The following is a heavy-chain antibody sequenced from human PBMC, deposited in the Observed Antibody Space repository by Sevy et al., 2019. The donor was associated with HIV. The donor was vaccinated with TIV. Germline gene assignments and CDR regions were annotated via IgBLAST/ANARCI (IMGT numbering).Heavy chain of an antibody. CDR1: GFTFSSFS. CDR3: VRDLNHAFDI. CDR2: IGGSSRSI. Sequence: GESLKISCAASGFTFSSFSMNWVRQAPGKGLEWVSYIGGSSRSINYADSVKGRFTISRDNAKNSLYLQMNSLREEDTAVYYCVRDLNHAFDIWGQGTMVTVSS. J-gene: IGHJ3*02. V-gene: IGHV3-48*02.